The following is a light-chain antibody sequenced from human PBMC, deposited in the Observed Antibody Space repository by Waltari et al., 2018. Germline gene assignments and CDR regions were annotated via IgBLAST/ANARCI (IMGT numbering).Light chain of an antibody. Sequence: QSVLTQPPSASGTPGQGVTISCSGGASNIGNNVVNWYQQVPGKAPKLLTYRSDRRPAGCPDRFSGSKSGTSASLAISGLQSEDEADYYCAAWDDSLNGRWVFGGGTKVTVL. CDR3: AAWDDSLNGRWV. V-gene: IGLV1-44*01. CDR1: ASNIGNNV. J-gene: IGLJ3*02. CDR2: RSD.